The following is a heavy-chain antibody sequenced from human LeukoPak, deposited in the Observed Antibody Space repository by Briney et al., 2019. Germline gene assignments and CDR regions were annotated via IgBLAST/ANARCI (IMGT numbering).Heavy chain of an antibody. CDR1: GFTFSSYW. Sequence: PGGSLRLSCAASGFTFSSYWMSWVRQAPGKGLEWVANIKKDGSEKYYVDSVKGRFTISRDNAKTSLYLQMNSLRAEDTAVYYCARGSSSWLTNYYYYYMDVWGKGTTVTISS. CDR3: ARGSSSWLTNYYYYYMDV. V-gene: IGHV3-7*01. D-gene: IGHD6-13*01. CDR2: IKKDGSEK. J-gene: IGHJ6*03.